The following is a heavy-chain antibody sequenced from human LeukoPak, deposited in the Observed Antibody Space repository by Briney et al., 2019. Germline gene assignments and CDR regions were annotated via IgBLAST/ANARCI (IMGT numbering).Heavy chain of an antibody. D-gene: IGHD3-22*01. V-gene: IGHV3-49*04. CDR1: GFTFGDYA. CDR2: IRSKAYGGTT. Sequence: GRSLRLSCTASGFTFGDYAMSWVRQAPGKGLEWVGFIRSKAYGGTTEYAASVKGRFTISRDDSKSIAYLQMNSLKTEDTAVYYCTRSLYYYDSSGYYAPGYWGLGTLSPSPQ. CDR3: TRSLYYYDSSGYYAPGY. J-gene: IGHJ4*02.